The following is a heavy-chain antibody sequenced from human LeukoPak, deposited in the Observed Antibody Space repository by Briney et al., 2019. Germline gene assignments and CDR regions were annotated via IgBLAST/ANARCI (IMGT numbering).Heavy chain of an antibody. Sequence: PSETLSLTCTVSGGSISSYYWSWIRQPPGKGLEWIGYIYYSGSTNCNPSLKSRVTISVDTSKNQFSLKLSSVTAADTAVYYCARGSYMITFGGVIVPFDYWGQGTLVTVSS. V-gene: IGHV4-59*01. D-gene: IGHD3-16*02. J-gene: IGHJ4*02. CDR1: GGSISSYY. CDR2: IYYSGST. CDR3: ARGSYMITFGGVIVPFDY.